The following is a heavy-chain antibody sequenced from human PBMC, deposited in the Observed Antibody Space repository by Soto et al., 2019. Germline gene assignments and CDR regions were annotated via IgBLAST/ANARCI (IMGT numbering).Heavy chain of an antibody. CDR3: ARGMDV. Sequence: PSETLSLTCAVSGGSFSCYYWSWIRQPPGKGLEWIGEINHSGSTNYNPSLKSRVTISVDTSKNQFSLKLSSVTAADTAVYYCARGMDVWGQGTTVTVSS. CDR2: INHSGST. J-gene: IGHJ6*02. V-gene: IGHV4-34*01. CDR1: GGSFSCYY.